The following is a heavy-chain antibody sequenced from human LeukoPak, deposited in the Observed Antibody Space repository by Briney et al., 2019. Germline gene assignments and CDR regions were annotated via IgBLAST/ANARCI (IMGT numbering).Heavy chain of an antibody. V-gene: IGHV1-46*01. CDR1: GYTFTSYY. J-gene: IGHJ4*02. CDR2: INPSGGST. Sequence: ASVKLSCKASGYTFTSYYMHWVRQAPGQGLEWMGIINPSGGSTSYAQTFQGRVTMTRDTSISTAYLELNRLTSDDTAVYYCGKEGYYDSSGYYSDYWGQGTLVTVSS. CDR3: GKEGYYDSSGYYSDY. D-gene: IGHD3-22*01.